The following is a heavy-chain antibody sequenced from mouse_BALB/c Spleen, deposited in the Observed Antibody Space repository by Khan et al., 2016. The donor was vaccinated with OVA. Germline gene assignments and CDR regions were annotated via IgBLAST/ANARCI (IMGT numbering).Heavy chain of an antibody. CDR2: IYPGNGSP. CDR1: GYTFTNYG. CDR3: PLPYTFSTNSSSMDH. Sequence: VQLQESGDELVRPGTSVKMSCKAAGYTFTNYGIGWINQRPGHGHEWVGDIYPGNGSPNYNEKFKGKATLTADTTSNKVYLQISSLTSEDSAIYCYPLPYTFSTNSSSMDHWGQGTSVTVSS. V-gene: IGHV1-63*02. D-gene: IGHD2-1*01. J-gene: IGHJ4*01.